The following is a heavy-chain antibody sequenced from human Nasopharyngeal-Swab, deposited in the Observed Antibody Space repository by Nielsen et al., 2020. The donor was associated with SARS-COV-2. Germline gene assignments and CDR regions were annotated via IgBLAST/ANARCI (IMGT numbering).Heavy chain of an antibody. Sequence: RQAPGKGLEWIGSIYYSGSTYYNPSLKSRVTISVDTSKNQFSLKLSSVTAADTAVYYCARPGYDSSGYTSYFDYWGQGTLATVSS. CDR2: IYYSGST. J-gene: IGHJ4*02. CDR3: ARPGYDSSGYTSYFDY. D-gene: IGHD3-22*01. V-gene: IGHV4-39*01.